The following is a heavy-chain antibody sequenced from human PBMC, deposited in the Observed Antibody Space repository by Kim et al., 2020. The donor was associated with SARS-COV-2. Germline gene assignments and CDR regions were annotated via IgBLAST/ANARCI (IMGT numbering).Heavy chain of an antibody. D-gene: IGHD3-10*01. V-gene: IGHV3-30*10. Sequence: TNTHYTESVKGRFIISRDNSKNTLYLQMTSLRPEDTAVYYCARHRVLYFDSWGQGALVTVSS. J-gene: IGHJ4*02. CDR3: ARHRVLYFDS. CDR2: TNT.